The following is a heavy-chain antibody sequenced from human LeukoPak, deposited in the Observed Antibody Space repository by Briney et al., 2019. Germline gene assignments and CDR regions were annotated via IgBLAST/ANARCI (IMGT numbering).Heavy chain of an antibody. J-gene: IGHJ4*02. D-gene: IGHD6-19*01. CDR3: ASQTGIAVADYPNRQPPDY. CDR2: INPNSGGT. V-gene: IGHV1-2*06. Sequence: ASVKVSCKASGYTFTGYYMHWVRQARGQGLEGMGRINPNSGGTNYAQKFQGRVTMTRDTSIRTAYMELSRLRSDDTAVYYCASQTGIAVADYPNRQPPDYWGQGTLVTVSS. CDR1: GYTFTGYY.